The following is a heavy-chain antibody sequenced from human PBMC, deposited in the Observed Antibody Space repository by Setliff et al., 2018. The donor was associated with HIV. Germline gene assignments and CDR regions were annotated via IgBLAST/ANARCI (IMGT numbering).Heavy chain of an antibody. CDR2: INPDGNER. V-gene: IGHV3-7*03. CDR3: ARVRTTTGAQY. CDR1: GLDIGDYW. D-gene: IGHD1-1*01. J-gene: IGHJ4*02. Sequence: GGSLRLSCVASGLDIGDYWMTWVRQAPGKGLEWVANINPDGNERYYMESVQGRFTISRDNIQNSLLLQMNSLTADDAAVYYCARVRTTTGAQYWGQGTLVTVSS.